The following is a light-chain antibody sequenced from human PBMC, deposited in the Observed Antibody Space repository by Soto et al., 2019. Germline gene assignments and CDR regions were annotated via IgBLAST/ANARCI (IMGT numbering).Light chain of an antibody. CDR2: GAS. CDR1: QSVSYH. CDR3: QQRTNWAYT. V-gene: IGKV3-11*01. J-gene: IGKJ2*01. Sequence: EIVLTQSPATLSLSPGERATLSCRASQSVSYHLAWYQQKPGQAPRLLIYGASNRATGIPARFSGSGSGTDFTLTISSLAPEDFAVYYCQQRTNWAYTFGQGTKLEIK.